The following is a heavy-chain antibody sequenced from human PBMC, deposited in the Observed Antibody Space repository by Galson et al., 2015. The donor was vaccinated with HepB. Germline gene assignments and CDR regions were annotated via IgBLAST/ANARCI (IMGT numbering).Heavy chain of an antibody. D-gene: IGHD2-15*01. CDR2: ISYDGSNK. V-gene: IGHV3-30*19. CDR3: AREGGQGGTDY. Sequence: SLRLSCAASGFTFSSYGMHWVRQAPGKGLEWVAVISYDGSNKYYADSVKGRFTISRDNSKNTLYLQMNSLRAEDTAVYYCAREGGQGGTDYWGQGTLVTVSS. CDR1: GFTFSSYG. J-gene: IGHJ4*02.